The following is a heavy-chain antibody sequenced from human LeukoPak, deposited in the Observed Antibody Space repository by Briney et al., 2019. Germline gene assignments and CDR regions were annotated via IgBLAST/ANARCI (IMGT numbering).Heavy chain of an antibody. Sequence: ERSLRLSCAASGFTFSTYNMHWVRQAPGTGLEWVAVIWYDGSNKYYADPVKGRFTISRDNSKNTLYLQMNSLRAEDTAVYYCAREYSSGWAFDYWGQGTLVTVSS. J-gene: IGHJ4*02. CDR2: IWYDGSNK. CDR1: GFTFSTYN. CDR3: AREYSSGWAFDY. V-gene: IGHV3-33*01. D-gene: IGHD6-19*01.